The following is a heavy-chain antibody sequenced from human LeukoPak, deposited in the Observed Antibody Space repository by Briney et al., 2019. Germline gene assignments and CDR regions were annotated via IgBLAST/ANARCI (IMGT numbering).Heavy chain of an antibody. V-gene: IGHV3-23*01. CDR3: ARDLDDYNDFPPIFQY. Sequence: PGGSLRLSCVVSGFTFSDYAMSWVRQAPGKGLESVSAISGGGTPTFYADSVKGRFITSRDNSKNTLYLQMDSLRVEDTAVYYCARDLDDYNDFPPIFQYWGQGTQVIVSS. CDR2: ISGGGTPT. D-gene: IGHD5-24*01. CDR1: GFTFSDYA. J-gene: IGHJ1*01.